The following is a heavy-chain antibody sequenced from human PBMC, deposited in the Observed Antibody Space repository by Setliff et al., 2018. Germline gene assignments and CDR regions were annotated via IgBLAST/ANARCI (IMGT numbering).Heavy chain of an antibody. D-gene: IGHD3-3*01. J-gene: IGHJ6*03. CDR3: ARMSGFLYMDV. Sequence: SSETLSLTCAVSGGSISSGGYYWSWIRQHPGKGLEWIGYIYYSGSTYYNPSLKSRVTISVDTSKNQFSLKLSSVTAADTAVYYCARMSGFLYMDVWGKGTTVTVSS. CDR1: GGSISSGGYY. V-gene: IGHV4-31*11. CDR2: IYYSGST.